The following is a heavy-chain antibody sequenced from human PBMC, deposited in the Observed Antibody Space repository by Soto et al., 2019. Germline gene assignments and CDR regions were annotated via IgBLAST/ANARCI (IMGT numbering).Heavy chain of an antibody. CDR3: ATARRHELVLWRFGP. V-gene: IGHV3-30*03. J-gene: IGHJ5*01. Sequence: QGQLVESGGGVVQPGRSLRLSCAASGFVFSGYGMHWVRQAPGKGLEWVGLISHDGSSEYYAESVRGRFTISRDNSKNTLYLQIYILTNEDTAVYYCATARRHELVLWRFGPSARGTLVIVSS. D-gene: IGHD1-1*01. CDR2: ISHDGSSE. CDR1: GFVFSGYG.